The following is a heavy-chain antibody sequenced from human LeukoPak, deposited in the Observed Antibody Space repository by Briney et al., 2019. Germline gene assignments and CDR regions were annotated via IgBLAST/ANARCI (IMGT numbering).Heavy chain of an antibody. CDR3: AKSRGYGDGNLYYFDY. CDR2: ISGSGGST. J-gene: IGHJ4*02. Sequence: GGSLRLSCAASGFTFSSYAMSWVRQAPGKGLEWVSAISGSGGSTYYADSVKGRFTISRDNSKNTLYLQMNSLRAEDTAVYYCAKSRGYGDGNLYYFDYWGQGTLVTVSS. CDR1: GFTFSSYA. V-gene: IGHV3-23*01. D-gene: IGHD5-24*01.